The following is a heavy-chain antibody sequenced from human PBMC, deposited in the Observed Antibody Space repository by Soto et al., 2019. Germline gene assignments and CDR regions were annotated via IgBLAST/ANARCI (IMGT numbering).Heavy chain of an antibody. Sequence: GGSLRLSCAASGFTFSDYYMSWIRQAPGKGLEWVSYISSSGSTIYYADSVKGRFTISRDNAKNSLYLQMNSLRAEDTAVYYCAGGGVYSSSYRFDPWGQGTLGTVSS. CDR1: GFTFSDYY. J-gene: IGHJ5*02. D-gene: IGHD6-6*01. CDR2: ISSSGSTI. V-gene: IGHV3-11*01. CDR3: AGGGVYSSSYRFDP.